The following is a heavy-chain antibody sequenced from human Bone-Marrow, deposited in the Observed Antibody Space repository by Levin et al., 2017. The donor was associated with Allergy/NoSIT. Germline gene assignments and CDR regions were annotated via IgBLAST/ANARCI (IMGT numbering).Heavy chain of an antibody. J-gene: IGHJ4*02. CDR3: AKGGLLRCIDY. CDR1: GFTFSSYG. CDR2: ISYDGSNK. V-gene: IGHV3-30*18. Sequence: GESLKISCAASGFTFSSYGMHWVRQAPGKGLEWVAVISYDGSNKYYADSVKGRFTISRDNSKNTLYLQMNSLRAEDTAVYYCAKGGLLRCIDYWGQGTLVTVSS. D-gene: IGHD1-26*01.